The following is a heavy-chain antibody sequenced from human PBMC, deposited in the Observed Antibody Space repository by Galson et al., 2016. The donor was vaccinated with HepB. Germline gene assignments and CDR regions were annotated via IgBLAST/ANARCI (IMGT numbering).Heavy chain of an antibody. CDR2: ISFEGNKQ. CDR3: ARNSGSFLLDY. Sequence: SLRLSCADSGFTFSTYGMHWVRQAPGEGLEWVAAISFEGNKQHYADSVKGRFTVSRDNSKNTLYLQMSSLRAEDTAVYYCARNSGSFLLDYWGQGTRVTVSS. D-gene: IGHD3-22*01. J-gene: IGHJ4*02. CDR1: GFTFSTYG. V-gene: IGHV3-30*03.